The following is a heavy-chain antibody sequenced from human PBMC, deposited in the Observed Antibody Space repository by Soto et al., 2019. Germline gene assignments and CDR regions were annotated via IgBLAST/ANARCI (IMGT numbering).Heavy chain of an antibody. V-gene: IGHV1-69*06. CDR1: GGTFTRQT. D-gene: IGHD2-2*01. J-gene: IGHJ5*02. CDR3: LNSSTSFRQGPINWFDP. Sequence: QVQLVQSGDEVRKHGSSVKVSCKASGGTFTRQTISWVRQAPGQWLELMGVIIPFYSSATYAQKLQGRVWITADKSTGTAYIEFWSLGSEDLAMYYCLNSSTSFRQGPINWFDPWGQGTPVTGSS. CDR2: IIPFYSSA.